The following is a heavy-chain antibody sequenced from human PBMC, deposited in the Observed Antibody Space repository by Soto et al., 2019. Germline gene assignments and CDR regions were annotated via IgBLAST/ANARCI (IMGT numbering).Heavy chain of an antibody. Sequence: PGGSLRLSCAASGFTFSSYGMHWVRQAPGKGLEWVAVISYDGSNKYYADSVKGRFTISRDNSKNTLYLQMNSLRAEDTAVYYCAKDRIYCSSTSCHSPNWFDPWGQGTRVTVSS. CDR3: AKDRIYCSSTSCHSPNWFDP. CDR2: ISYDGSNK. J-gene: IGHJ5*02. CDR1: GFTFSSYG. D-gene: IGHD2-2*01. V-gene: IGHV3-30*18.